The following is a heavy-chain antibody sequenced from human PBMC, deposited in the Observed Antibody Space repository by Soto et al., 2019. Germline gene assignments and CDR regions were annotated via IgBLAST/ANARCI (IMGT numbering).Heavy chain of an antibody. CDR1: GYTFTSYD. J-gene: IGHJ6*04. Sequence: ASVKVSCKASGYTFTSYDINWVRQATGQGLDWMGWMNPNSGNTGYAQKFQGRVTMTRNTSRSTAYSELISRRAEDTAVEYWARGHYTPPYSDAGGENYYYYGIDVWRKGTTVTVSS. CDR3: ARGHYTPPYSDAGGENYYYYGIDV. V-gene: IGHV1-8*01. D-gene: IGHD3-16*01. CDR2: MNPNSGNT.